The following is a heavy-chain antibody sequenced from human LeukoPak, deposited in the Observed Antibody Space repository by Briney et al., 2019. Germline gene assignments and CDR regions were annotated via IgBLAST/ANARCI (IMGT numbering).Heavy chain of an antibody. V-gene: IGHV4-59*12. D-gene: IGHD3-10*01. Sequence: SETLSLTCTVSGGSISSYYWSWIRQPPGKGLEWIGYIYYSGSTNYNPSLKSRVTISVDTSKNQFSLRLSSVTAADTAVYYCARGGYYLADAFDIWGQGTMVTVSS. J-gene: IGHJ3*02. CDR1: GGSISSYY. CDR3: ARGGYYLADAFDI. CDR2: IYYSGST.